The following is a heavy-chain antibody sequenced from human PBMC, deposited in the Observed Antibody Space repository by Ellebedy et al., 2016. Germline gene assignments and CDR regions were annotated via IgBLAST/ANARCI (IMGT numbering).Heavy chain of an antibody. V-gene: IGHV1-46*04. Sequence: ASVKVSCKASGYTFTSYYMHWVRQALGQGLEWMGIINPSGGSTSYAQKLQGRVTMTRDTSTSTVYMELSSLRSEDTAVYYCARDLGGEMATIGGFDYWGQGTLVTVSS. CDR1: GYTFTSYY. J-gene: IGHJ4*02. CDR3: ARDLGGEMATIGGFDY. CDR2: INPSGGST. D-gene: IGHD5-24*01.